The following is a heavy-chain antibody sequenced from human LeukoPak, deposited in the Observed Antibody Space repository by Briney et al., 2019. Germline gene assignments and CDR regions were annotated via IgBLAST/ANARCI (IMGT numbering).Heavy chain of an antibody. CDR3: ARGFPMTPIY. J-gene: IGHJ4*02. CDR1: GYSISSGYY. D-gene: IGHD3-22*01. V-gene: IGHV4-38-2*01. CDR2: IYHSGST. Sequence: SETLSLTCAVSGYSISSGYYWGWIRQPPGKGLEWIGSIYHSGSTYYNPSLKSRVTISVDTSKKQFSLKLSSVTAADTAVYYCARGFPMTPIYWGQGTLVTVSS.